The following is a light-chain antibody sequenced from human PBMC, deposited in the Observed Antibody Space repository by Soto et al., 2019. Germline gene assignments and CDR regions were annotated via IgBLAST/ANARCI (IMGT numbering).Light chain of an antibody. J-gene: IGLJ2*01. CDR2: DVN. Sequence: QSVLTQPASVSGSPGQSITISCTGTSGDVGGYNYVSWYQQHPGKVPKLMIYDVNNRPSGVSNRFSGSKSGNTASLTISGLQAEDEADYYCSSYTSSSTVVFGGGTKVTVL. CDR3: SSYTSSSTVV. CDR1: SGDVGGYNY. V-gene: IGLV2-14*01.